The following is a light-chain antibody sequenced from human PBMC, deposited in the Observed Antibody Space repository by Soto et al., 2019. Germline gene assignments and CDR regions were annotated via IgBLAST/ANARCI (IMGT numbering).Light chain of an antibody. Sequence: QSVLTQPPSVSAAPGQKVTISCSGSSSNIENNFMSWYQQLPGTAPKLLIYDTTQRPSGIPDRFSGSKSGTSATLGITGLQTGDEADYFCGTWDSSLSAVVFGGGTKLTVL. CDR3: GTWDSSLSAVV. J-gene: IGLJ2*01. CDR1: SSNIENNF. V-gene: IGLV1-51*01. CDR2: DTT.